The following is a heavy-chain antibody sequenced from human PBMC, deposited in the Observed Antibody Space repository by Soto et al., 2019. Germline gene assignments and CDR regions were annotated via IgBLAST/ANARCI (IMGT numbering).Heavy chain of an antibody. V-gene: IGHV4-30-2*01. CDR3: ARTKGYSYGYGFDY. J-gene: IGHJ4*02. D-gene: IGHD5-18*01. Sequence: QLQLQESGSGLVKPSQTLSLTCAVSGGSISSGGYSWSWIRQPPGKGLEWIGYIYHSGSTYYNPSLKSGVTILVDSYKTQCSVKLSSVTAADTAVYYCARTKGYSYGYGFDYWGQGTLVTVSS. CDR1: GGSISSGGYS. CDR2: IYHSGST.